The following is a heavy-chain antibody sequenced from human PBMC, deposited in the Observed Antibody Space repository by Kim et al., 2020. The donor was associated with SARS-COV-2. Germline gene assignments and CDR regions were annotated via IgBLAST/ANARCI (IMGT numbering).Heavy chain of an antibody. D-gene: IGHD4-17*01. CDR2: ISYDGSNK. Sequence: GGSLRLSCAASGFTFSSYGMHWVRQAPGKGLEWVAVISYDGSNKYYADSVKGRFTISRDNSKNTLYLQMNSLRAEDTAVYYCAKDSTKGYTTTVTTPDYWGQGTLVTVSS. CDR3: AKDSTKGYTTTVTTPDY. V-gene: IGHV3-30*18. CDR1: GFTFSSYG. J-gene: IGHJ4*02.